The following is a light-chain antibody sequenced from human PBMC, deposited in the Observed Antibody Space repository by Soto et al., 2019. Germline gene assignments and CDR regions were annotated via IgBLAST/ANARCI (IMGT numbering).Light chain of an antibody. V-gene: IGLV1-40*01. J-gene: IGLJ1*01. CDR1: SAKIGAGYD. CDR2: DNR. CDR3: QSYDSSLSAYV. Sequence: QSVLTQPPSVSGCPGQSGRISWTWGSAKIGAGYDVHWYQQLPGTAPKLLIYDNRNRPSGVPDRFSGSKSGTSASLAITGLQAEDEADYYCQSYDSSLSAYVFGTGTKVTVL.